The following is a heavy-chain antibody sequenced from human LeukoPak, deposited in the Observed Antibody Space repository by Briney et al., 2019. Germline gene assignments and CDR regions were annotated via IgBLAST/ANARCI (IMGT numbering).Heavy chain of an antibody. CDR2: MNPNSGNT. CDR1: GYTFTSYD. J-gene: IGHJ5*02. V-gene: IGHV1-8*01. CDR3: ARGLSFRYCSGGSCYSRPSWFDP. Sequence: ASVKVSCKASGYTFTSYDTNWVRQATGQGLEWMGWMNPNSGNTGYAQKFQGRVTMTRNTSISTAYMELSSLRSEDTAVYYCARGLSFRYCSGGSCYSRPSWFDPWGQGTLVTVSS. D-gene: IGHD2-15*01.